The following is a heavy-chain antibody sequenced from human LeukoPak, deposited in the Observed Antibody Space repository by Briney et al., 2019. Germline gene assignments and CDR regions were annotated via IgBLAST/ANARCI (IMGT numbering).Heavy chain of an antibody. CDR2: ISSSGSTI. CDR1: GFTFSSYE. D-gene: IGHD3-9*01. Sequence: GGSLRLSCAASGFTFSSYEMNWVRQAPGKGLESVSYISSSGSTIYYADSVKGRFTISRDNAKNSLYLQMNSLRAEDTAVYYCARDFVDYDILTGYYNGFDYWGQGTLVTVSS. CDR3: ARDFVDYDILTGYYNGFDY. V-gene: IGHV3-48*03. J-gene: IGHJ4*02.